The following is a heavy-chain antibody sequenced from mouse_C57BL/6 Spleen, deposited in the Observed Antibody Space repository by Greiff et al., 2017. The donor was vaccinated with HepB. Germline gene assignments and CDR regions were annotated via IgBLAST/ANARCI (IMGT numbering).Heavy chain of an antibody. D-gene: IGHD1-1*01. V-gene: IGHV2-2*01. CDR1: GFSLTSYG. Sequence: QVQLKESGPGLVQPSQSLSITCTVSGFSLTSYGVHWVRQSPGKGLEWLGVIWSGGSTDYNAAFISRLSISKDNSKSQVFFKMNSLQADDTAIYYCARNWDYYGSSSGWYFDVWGTGTTVTVSS. J-gene: IGHJ1*03. CDR3: ARNWDYYGSSSGWYFDV. CDR2: IWSGGST.